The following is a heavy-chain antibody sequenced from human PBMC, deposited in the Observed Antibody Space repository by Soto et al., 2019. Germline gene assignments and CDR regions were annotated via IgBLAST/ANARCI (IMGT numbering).Heavy chain of an antibody. CDR3: ARDYYDSSGYIAPLDY. CDR2: ISSSSSYI. J-gene: IGHJ4*02. CDR1: GFTFSSYS. V-gene: IGHV3-21*01. D-gene: IGHD3-22*01. Sequence: GSLRLSCAASGFTFSSYSMNWVRQAPGKGLEWVSSISSSSSYIYYADSVKGRFTISRDNAKNSLYLQMNSLRAEDTAVYYCARDYYDSSGYIAPLDYWGQGTPVTVSS.